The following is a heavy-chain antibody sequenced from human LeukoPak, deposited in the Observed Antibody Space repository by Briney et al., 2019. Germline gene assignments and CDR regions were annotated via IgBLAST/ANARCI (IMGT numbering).Heavy chain of an antibody. CDR3: ARDSSPDYGDYAPQLY. CDR1: GFTFSDYY. CDR2: ISSSGSTI. V-gene: IGHV3-11*04. J-gene: IGHJ4*02. Sequence: GGSLRLSCAASGFTFSDYYMSWIRQAPGKGLEWVSYISSSGSTIYYADSVKGRFTISRDNAKNSLYLQMNSLRAEDTAVYYCARDSSPDYGDYAPQLYWGQGTLVTVSS. D-gene: IGHD4-17*01.